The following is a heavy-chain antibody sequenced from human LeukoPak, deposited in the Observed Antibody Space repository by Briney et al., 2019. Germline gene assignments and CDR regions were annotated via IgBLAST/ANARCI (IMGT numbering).Heavy chain of an antibody. CDR2: ISYGGINN. J-gene: IGHJ6*03. CDR1: GFTFSAYG. D-gene: IGHD1-26*01. Sequence: GGSLRLSCAASGFTFSAYGFHWVRQAPGKGLEWVSLISYGGINNYYADSVKGRFTISRDNSKNTLYLQMNSLRAEDTAVYYCARGRVGTSSNYMDVWGKGTTVTVSS. CDR3: ARGRVGTSSNYMDV. V-gene: IGHV3-30*04.